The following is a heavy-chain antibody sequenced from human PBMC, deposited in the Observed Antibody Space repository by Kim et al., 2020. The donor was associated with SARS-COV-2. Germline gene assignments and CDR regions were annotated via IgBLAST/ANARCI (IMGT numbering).Heavy chain of an antibody. Sequence: GGSLRLSCAASGFTFSSYAMHWVRQAPGKGLEWVALIRYDKNNKYYADSVKGRFTISRDNSKNTLYLQMNSLRVEDTAVYYCAKDEDNGGASPLDYWGQG. J-gene: IGHJ4*02. CDR3: AKDEDNGGASPLDY. CDR2: IRYDKNNK. CDR1: GFTFSSYA. V-gene: IGHV3-30*02. D-gene: IGHD1-26*01.